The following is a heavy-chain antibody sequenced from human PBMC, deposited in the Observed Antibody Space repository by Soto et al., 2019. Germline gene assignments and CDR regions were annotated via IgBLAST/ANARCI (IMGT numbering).Heavy chain of an antibody. CDR3: ARQQMVSYYFDS. J-gene: IGHJ4*02. Sequence: QVQLAESGGGVVQPGRSLRLSCAASGFSFNNHGMHWVRQAPGKGLEWVAVIWYDGSYKYYADSVKGQFTISRDNSKNTLYLQMNSLRAEDTALYYCARQQMVSYYFDSWGQGTLVTVSS. CDR1: GFSFNNHG. D-gene: IGHD2-8*01. CDR2: IWYDGSYK. V-gene: IGHV3-33*01.